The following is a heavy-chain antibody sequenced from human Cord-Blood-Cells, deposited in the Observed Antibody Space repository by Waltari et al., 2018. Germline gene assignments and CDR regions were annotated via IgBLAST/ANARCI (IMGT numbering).Heavy chain of an antibody. Sequence: QVQLQQWGAGLLKPSETLSLTCAVYGGSFGGYYWSWIRQPPGKGLEWIGEINHSGSTNYNPSLKSRVTISVDTSKNQFSLKLSSVTAADTAVYYCARGPTTFDPWGQGTLVTVSS. CDR1: GGSFGGYY. J-gene: IGHJ5*02. CDR2: INHSGST. D-gene: IGHD4-17*01. CDR3: ARGPTTFDP. V-gene: IGHV4-34*01.